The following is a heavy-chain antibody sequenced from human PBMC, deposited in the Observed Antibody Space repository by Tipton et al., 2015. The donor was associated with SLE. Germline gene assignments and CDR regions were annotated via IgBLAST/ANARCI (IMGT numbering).Heavy chain of an antibody. V-gene: IGHV4-59*07. D-gene: IGHD7-27*01. CDR2: IYYSGST. J-gene: IGHJ4*02. CDR1: GGSISSYY. CDR3: ARGLTRGNGNFDY. Sequence: TLSLTCTVSGGSISSYYWSWIRQPPGKGLEWIGYIYYSGSTNYNPSLKSRVTISVDTPKNQFSLKLSSVTAADTAVYYCARGLTRGNGNFDYWGQGTLVTVSS.